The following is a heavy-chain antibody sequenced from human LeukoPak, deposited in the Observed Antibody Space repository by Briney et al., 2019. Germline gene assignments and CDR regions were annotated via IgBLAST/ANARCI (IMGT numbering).Heavy chain of an antibody. CDR2: INGDGSFT. D-gene: IGHD3-10*01. CDR3: AGGTTMVNFDY. Sequence: GGSLRLSCAASGFTFSSYWMHWVRQAPGKGLVWVSRINGDGSFTGYADSVKGRFTISRDDARNTLYLQMNSLRAEDASVYYCAGGTTMVNFDYRGQGSLVTVSS. J-gene: IGHJ4*02. V-gene: IGHV3-74*01. CDR1: GFTFSSYW.